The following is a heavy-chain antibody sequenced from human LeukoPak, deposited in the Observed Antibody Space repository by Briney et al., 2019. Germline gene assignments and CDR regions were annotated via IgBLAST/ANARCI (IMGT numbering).Heavy chain of an antibody. J-gene: IGHJ2*01. CDR2: FYYTGTI. Sequence: SETLSLTCIVSDGSMSSTDHFWGWIRQPPGKGLEWIGSFYYTGTIFYSPSLESRGTISIDTSKNQFSLKIRSVTAADTAVYYCARQGVVPNKAGWYFDLWGRGALVTVSS. V-gene: IGHV4-39*01. D-gene: IGHD3-10*01. CDR3: ARQGVVPNKAGWYFDL. CDR1: DGSMSSTDHF.